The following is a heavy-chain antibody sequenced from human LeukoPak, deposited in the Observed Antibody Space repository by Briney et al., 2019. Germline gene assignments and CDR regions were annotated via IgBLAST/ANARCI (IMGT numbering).Heavy chain of an antibody. CDR3: ARMSYYDRRGDSWFDP. D-gene: IGHD3-22*01. CDR1: GGIFRSYA. Sequence: SVKVSCKASGGIFRSYAINWVRQAPGQGLEWMGGIIAIFGTTNYAQKFQGRVTITADESTSTAYMELSSLRSEDTAVYYCARMSYYDRRGDSWFDPWGQGTLVIVSS. V-gene: IGHV1-69*13. J-gene: IGHJ5*02. CDR2: IIAIFGTT.